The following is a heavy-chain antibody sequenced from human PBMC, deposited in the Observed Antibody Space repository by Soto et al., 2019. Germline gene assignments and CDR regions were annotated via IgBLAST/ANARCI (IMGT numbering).Heavy chain of an antibody. Sequence: SETLSLTCTVSGGSISSYYCSWIRQPQGKGLEWIGYIYYSGSTNYNPSLKSRVTISVDTSKNQFSLKLSSVNAADTAVYYCAASRDGYNGYLGQGTLVTVSS. CDR3: AASRDGYNGY. D-gene: IGHD5-18*01. CDR2: IYYSGST. J-gene: IGHJ4*02. CDR1: GGSISSYY. V-gene: IGHV4-59*01.